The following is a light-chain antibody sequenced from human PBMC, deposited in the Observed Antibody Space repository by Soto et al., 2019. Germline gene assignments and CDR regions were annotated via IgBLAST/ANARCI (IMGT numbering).Light chain of an antibody. Sequence: DNGMTQSPDPPVASLGESATINCKSSLRVVYSYSNKNHLGSCHQKPGQPPRLLIYGTSSRAAGITARFSGSGSGTEFTLPISRLEHEDFAVYYCQQYGNSPITFGQGTRLEIK. J-gene: IGKJ5*01. V-gene: IGKV4-1*01. CDR2: GTS. CDR1: LRVVYSYSNKNH. CDR3: QQYGNSPIT.